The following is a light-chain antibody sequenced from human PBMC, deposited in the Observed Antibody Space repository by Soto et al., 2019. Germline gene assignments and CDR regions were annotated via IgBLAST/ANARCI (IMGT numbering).Light chain of an antibody. J-gene: IGKJ3*01. Sequence: DIQMPQSPSSLSASEEDRVTITCRASQSIHSYLNWYKQKAGKDPKLLIYDASALQSGVPSRVSGSGSETQFALTLTSLQPDDFATYYYQEGYNTPFTVGPGTKVDVK. CDR3: QEGYNTPFT. V-gene: IGKV1-39*01. CDR1: QSIHSY. CDR2: DAS.